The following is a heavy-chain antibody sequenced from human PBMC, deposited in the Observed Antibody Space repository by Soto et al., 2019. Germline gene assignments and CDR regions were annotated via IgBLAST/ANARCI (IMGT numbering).Heavy chain of an antibody. CDR1: GFTFSSYA. V-gene: IGHV3-23*01. D-gene: IGHD3-10*01. Sequence: GGSLRLSCAASGFTFSSYAMSWVRQAPGKGLEWVSAISGSGGSTYYADSVKGRFTISRDNSKNTLYLQMNSLRAEDTAVYYCAKSGGDYYGSGTDHDAFDMWGQGTMVTVSS. J-gene: IGHJ3*02. CDR3: AKSGGDYYGSGTDHDAFDM. CDR2: ISGSGGST.